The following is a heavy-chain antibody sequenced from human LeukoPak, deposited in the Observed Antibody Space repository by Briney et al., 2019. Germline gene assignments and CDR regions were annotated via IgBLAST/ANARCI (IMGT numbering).Heavy chain of an antibody. J-gene: IGHJ4*02. CDR2: ISSYNGDT. Sequence: ASVKVSCKASGYTFTSYGITWVRQAPGQGLEWMGWISSYNGDTKYAQKVQGRVAVTTDTSTSTAYMELRSLSLDDTAVYYCARGDYGGGFDYWGQGTLVTVSS. CDR3: ARGDYGGGFDY. D-gene: IGHD4-23*01. CDR1: GYTFTSYG. V-gene: IGHV1-18*01.